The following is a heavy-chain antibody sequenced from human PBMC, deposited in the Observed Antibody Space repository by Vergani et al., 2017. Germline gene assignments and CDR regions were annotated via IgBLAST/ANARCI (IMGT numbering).Heavy chain of an antibody. V-gene: IGHV3-49*04. CDR1: GFSFGGYA. Sequence: EVQLVESGGGLVPPGRSLRLSCAASGFSFGGYAMTWVRQAPGKGLEWVAFIRNKAYGGTTEYAASVKGRFTISRDDSKRLAYLQLSGLKTEDTAVYFCSRGRGYSFGYSDYWGQGTLVTVSS. CDR2: IRNKAYGGTT. D-gene: IGHD5-18*01. CDR3: SRGRGYSFGYSDY. J-gene: IGHJ4*02.